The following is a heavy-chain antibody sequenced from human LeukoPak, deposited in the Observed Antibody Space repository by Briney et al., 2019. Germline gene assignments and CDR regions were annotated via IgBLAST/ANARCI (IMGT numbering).Heavy chain of an antibody. Sequence: ASVKVSCKASGYTFTSYYMHWVRQAPGQGLEWMGWISAYNGNTNYAQKLQGRVTMTTDTSTSTAYMELRSLRSDDTAVYYCARLGSSGWSGLDAFDIWGQGTMVTVSS. J-gene: IGHJ3*02. CDR3: ARLGSSGWSGLDAFDI. D-gene: IGHD6-19*01. V-gene: IGHV1-18*04. CDR2: ISAYNGNT. CDR1: GYTFTSYY.